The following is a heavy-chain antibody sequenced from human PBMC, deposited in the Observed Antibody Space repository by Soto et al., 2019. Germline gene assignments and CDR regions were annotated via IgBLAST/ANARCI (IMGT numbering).Heavy chain of an antibody. D-gene: IGHD3-22*01. J-gene: IGHJ4*02. CDR1: GFTFGDYA. CDR3: TRTLDYDRSGYYRPHFDY. CDR2: IRSKAYGGTT. V-gene: IGHV3-49*03. Sequence: GGSLRLSCTASGFTFGDYAMSWFRQAPGKGLEWVGFIRSKAYGGTTEYAASVKGRFTISRDDSKSIAYLQMNSLKTEDTAVYYCTRTLDYDRSGYYRPHFDYWGQGTLVTVSS.